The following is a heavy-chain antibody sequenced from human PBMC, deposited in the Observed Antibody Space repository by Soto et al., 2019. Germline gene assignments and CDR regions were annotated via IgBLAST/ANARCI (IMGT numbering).Heavy chain of an antibody. CDR2: ISGYNGNT. CDR3: ARVWYDDSSGDFDI. Sequence: QVQLVQSGPEVKKPGASVKVSCKASGYTFIRHGISWVRQAPGQGLEWMGWISGYNGNTNYAQKYRGRVTMTTDTSTSTGYMDLRSLRSDDTAVYYCARVWYDDSSGDFDIWGQGTMVTVSS. D-gene: IGHD3-22*01. V-gene: IGHV1-18*01. CDR1: GYTFIRHG. J-gene: IGHJ3*02.